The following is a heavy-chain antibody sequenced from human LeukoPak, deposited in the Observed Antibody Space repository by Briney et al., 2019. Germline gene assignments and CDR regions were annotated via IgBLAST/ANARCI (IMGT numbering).Heavy chain of an antibody. D-gene: IGHD1-14*01. V-gene: IGHV4-39*07. CDR2: IRNSGST. CDR1: GGSISSTGYY. CDR3: ASQDILTGSSYSPYYFDN. Sequence: SETLSLTCTVSGGSISSTGYYWGWIRQPPGKGLEWIGSIRNSGSTYYNPSLKSQVTISVDTSKNQFSLKLSSVTAADTAVYHCASQDILTGSSYSPYYFDNWGRGTLVTVSS. J-gene: IGHJ4*02.